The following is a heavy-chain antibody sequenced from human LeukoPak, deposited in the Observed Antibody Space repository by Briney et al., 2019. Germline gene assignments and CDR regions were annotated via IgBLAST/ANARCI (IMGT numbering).Heavy chain of an antibody. CDR3: ARRKVPWLGELDY. D-gene: IGHD3-10*01. Sequence: GGSLRLSCAASGFTFSSYWMSWVRQAPGKGLECVANIKEDGSEKYYVDSVKGRFTISRDNTKNSLYLQMNRMRVEDTAVYYCARRKVPWLGELDYWGLGTLVTVSS. CDR1: GFTFSSYW. J-gene: IGHJ4*02. V-gene: IGHV3-7*01. CDR2: IKEDGSEK.